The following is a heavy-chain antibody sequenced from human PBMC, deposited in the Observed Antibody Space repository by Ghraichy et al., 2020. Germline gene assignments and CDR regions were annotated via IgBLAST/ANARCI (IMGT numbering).Heavy chain of an antibody. J-gene: IGHJ3*02. CDR3: ARQEWSGWRWLQMEGVPFGAFDI. V-gene: IGHV4-4*09. Sequence: SQTLSLTCTVSGGSISSYYWSWIRQPPGKGLEWIGYIYTSGSTNYNPSLKSRVTISVDTSKNQFSLKLSSVTAADTAVYYCARQEWSGWRWLQMEGVPFGAFDIWGQGTMVTVSS. CDR2: IYTSGST. CDR1: GGSISSYY. D-gene: IGHD5-24*01.